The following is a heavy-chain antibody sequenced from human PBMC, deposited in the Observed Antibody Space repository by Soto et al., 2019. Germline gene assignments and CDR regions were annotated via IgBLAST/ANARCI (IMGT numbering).Heavy chain of an antibody. D-gene: IGHD3-22*01. J-gene: IGHJ4*02. Sequence: ASVKVSCKASGYTFTGYYMHWVRQAPGQGLGWMGWINPNSGGTNYAQKFQGRVTMTRDTSISTAYMELSRLRSDDTAVYYCARDRLHYDSSGYYGILYFDYWGQGTLGTVSS. CDR2: INPNSGGT. CDR1: GYTFTGYY. CDR3: ARDRLHYDSSGYYGILYFDY. V-gene: IGHV1-2*02.